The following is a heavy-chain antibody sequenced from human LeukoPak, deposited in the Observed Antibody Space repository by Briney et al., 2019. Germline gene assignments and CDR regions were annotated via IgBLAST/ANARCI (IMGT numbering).Heavy chain of an antibody. Sequence: GESLKISCKGSGYSFTSYWIGWVRQMPGKGLEWMGIIYPGESETRYSPSFQCQVTISADKSISTAYLQWKSLKASDTAMYYCARRYYYGSGSSYFDYWGQGTLVTVSS. V-gene: IGHV5-51*01. CDR2: IYPGESET. CDR1: GYSFTSYW. CDR3: ARRYYYGSGSSYFDY. D-gene: IGHD3-10*01. J-gene: IGHJ4*02.